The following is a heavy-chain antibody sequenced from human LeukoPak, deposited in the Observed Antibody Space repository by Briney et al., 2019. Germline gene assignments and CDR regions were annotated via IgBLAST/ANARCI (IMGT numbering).Heavy chain of an antibody. Sequence: SETLSLTCIVPGGSIGSSSYYWAWIRQSPGKGLEWIGTFSSGGSAYYNPSLTSRVSISKDTSDNQFSLRLYSVTAADTAVYYCARARGWVDRICGGDCYYFDYWGQGTLVTVSS. CDR2: FSSGGSA. CDR3: ARARGWVDRICGGDCYYFDY. CDR1: GGSIGSSSYY. D-gene: IGHD2-21*02. J-gene: IGHJ4*02. V-gene: IGHV4-39*07.